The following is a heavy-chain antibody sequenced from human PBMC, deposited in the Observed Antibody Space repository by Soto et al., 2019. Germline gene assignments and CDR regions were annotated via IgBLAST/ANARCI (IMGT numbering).Heavy chain of an antibody. CDR1: GFTFSPSW. CDR3: VVDVPNSSGYIPVDY. D-gene: IGHD3-22*01. CDR2: IKSKTSGGTS. Sequence: EVQVVESGGGLVKPGGSLRLSCEASGFTFSPSWMIWVRQAPGKGLEWVGLIKSKTSGGTSDYAAAVKGRFTISRDDSEKTVYLQMNSLRTEDTAVYYCVVDVPNSSGYIPVDYWGQGTLVTVSS. J-gene: IGHJ4*02. V-gene: IGHV3-15*01.